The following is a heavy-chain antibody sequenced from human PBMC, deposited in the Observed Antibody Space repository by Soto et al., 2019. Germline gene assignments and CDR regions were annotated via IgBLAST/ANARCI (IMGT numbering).Heavy chain of an antibody. J-gene: IGHJ4*02. D-gene: IGHD3-9*01. CDR3: AKDMPPNNDILTGYYSGFDY. Sequence: GGSLRLSCAASRFIFSNYAMHWVRQAPGKGLEWVALILFDGRNEYYADSVKGRFIISRDNSKNTLYLQMNSLRPEDTAVYYCAKDMPPNNDILTGYYSGFDYWGQGTLVTVSS. CDR2: ILFDGRNE. CDR1: RFIFSNYA. V-gene: IGHV3-30*18.